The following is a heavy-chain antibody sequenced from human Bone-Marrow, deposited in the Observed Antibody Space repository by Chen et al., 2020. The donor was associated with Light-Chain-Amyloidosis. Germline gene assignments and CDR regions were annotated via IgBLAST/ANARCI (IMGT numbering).Heavy chain of an antibody. J-gene: IGHJ6*03. CDR3: AKQMIQGPAFYYNYMDV. V-gene: IGHV3-23*01. CDR1: GFTFSNYA. D-gene: IGHD3-16*01. Sequence: EVQLLDSGGGLVQPGGSLRLSCVASGFTFSNYAMSWVRQAPGKGLVWVVSLSGTGGSTYNAGSVQGRFTISSDTSKNTLYFQMSSLRVEDTAVYYCAKQMIQGPAFYYNYMDVWGKGTTVTVSS. CDR2: LSGTGGST.